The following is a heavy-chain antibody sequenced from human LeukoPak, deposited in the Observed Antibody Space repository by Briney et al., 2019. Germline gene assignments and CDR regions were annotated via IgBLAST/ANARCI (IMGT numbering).Heavy chain of an antibody. D-gene: IGHD2-2*01. Sequence: GGSLRLSCAASGFTFSSYAMSWVRQAPGKGLEWVSTINGGGVNTHYADSVGGRFTISRDNSKNTLFLQMNSLRDEDTAVYYCAKDRRSTSCIWFDPWGQGTLVTVSS. CDR3: AKDRRSTSCIWFDP. J-gene: IGHJ5*02. CDR2: INGGGVNT. V-gene: IGHV3-23*01. CDR1: GFTFSSYA.